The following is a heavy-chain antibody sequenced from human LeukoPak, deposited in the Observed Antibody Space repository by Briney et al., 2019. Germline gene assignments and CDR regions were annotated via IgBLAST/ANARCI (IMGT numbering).Heavy chain of an antibody. Sequence: PGRSLRLSCAASGFTFDDYAMHWVRQAPGKGLEWVSGISWNSGSIGYADSVKGRFTISRDNAKNSLYLQMNRLRAEDTALYYCAKDGGEQWLEIDYWGQGTLVTVSS. CDR3: AKDGGEQWLEIDY. CDR2: ISWNSGSI. V-gene: IGHV3-9*01. J-gene: IGHJ4*02. D-gene: IGHD6-19*01. CDR1: GFTFDDYA.